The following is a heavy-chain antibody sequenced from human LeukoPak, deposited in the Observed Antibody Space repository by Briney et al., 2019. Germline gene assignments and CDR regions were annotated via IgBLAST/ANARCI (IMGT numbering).Heavy chain of an antibody. CDR1: GGSFSGYY. CDR2: INHSGST. Sequence: SETLSLTCAVYGGSFSGYYWSWIRQPPGKGLEWIGEINHSGSTNYNPSLKSRVTISVDTSKNQFSLKLSSVTAADTAVYYCAGALGYCSGGSCYSHAFDIWGQGTMVTVSS. J-gene: IGHJ3*02. CDR3: AGALGYCSGGSCYSHAFDI. D-gene: IGHD2-15*01. V-gene: IGHV4-34*01.